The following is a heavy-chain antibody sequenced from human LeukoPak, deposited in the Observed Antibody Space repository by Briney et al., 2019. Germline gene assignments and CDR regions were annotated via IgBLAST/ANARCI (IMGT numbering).Heavy chain of an antibody. Sequence: GGSLRLSCAASGFTFSSYSMNWVRQAPGKGLEWVSSISSSSSYIYYADSVKGRFTISRDNAKNSLYLQMNSLRAEDTAVYYCAKSPSLWFGELSPPDYWGQGTLVTVSS. CDR1: GFTFSSYS. CDR2: ISSSSSYI. V-gene: IGHV3-21*01. J-gene: IGHJ4*02. D-gene: IGHD3-10*01. CDR3: AKSPSLWFGELSPPDY.